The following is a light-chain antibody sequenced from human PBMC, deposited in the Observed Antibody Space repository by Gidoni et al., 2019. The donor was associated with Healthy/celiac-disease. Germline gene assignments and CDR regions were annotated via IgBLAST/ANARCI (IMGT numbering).Light chain of an antibody. CDR2: GAS. CDR1: QSVSSN. CDR3: QQYNNWPPTGT. V-gene: IGKV3-15*01. Sequence: EIVMTQSPDTLSVSPGERATLPCRASQSVSSNLAWYQQKPGQAPRLLIYGASTRATGIPARFSGSGSGTEFTLTISSLQSEDFAVYYCQQYNNWPPTGTFGQGTKVEIK. J-gene: IGKJ1*01.